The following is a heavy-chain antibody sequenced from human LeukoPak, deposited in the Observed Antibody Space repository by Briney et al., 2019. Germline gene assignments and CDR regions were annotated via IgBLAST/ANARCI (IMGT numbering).Heavy chain of an antibody. Sequence: ASVKVSCKASGYTFTTYYIVWVRQAPGQGLEWMGWINPNSGGTESAQKFQGRVTMTRDTSISTAYMELSSLRSDDTAVYFCVRRADLDAWGQGTLVTVSS. CDR3: VRRADLDA. CDR1: GYTFTTYY. V-gene: IGHV1-2*02. D-gene: IGHD3-3*01. J-gene: IGHJ5*02. CDR2: INPNSGGT.